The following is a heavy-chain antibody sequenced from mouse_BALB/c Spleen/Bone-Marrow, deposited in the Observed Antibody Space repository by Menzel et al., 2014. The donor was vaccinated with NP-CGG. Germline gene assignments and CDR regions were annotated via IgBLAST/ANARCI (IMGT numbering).Heavy chain of an antibody. D-gene: IGHD2-1*01. J-gene: IGHJ4*01. CDR1: GFNIKDTH. Sequence: VQLQQSGAELVKPGASVKLSCTASGFNIKDTHMHWVKQRPEQGLEWIGRIYPANGDTKYDPKFQGKATITADTSSNTAYLQLSSLTSEDTAVYYCARYGNGLMDYWGQGTSVTVSS. CDR3: ARYGNGLMDY. CDR2: IYPANGDT. V-gene: IGHV14-3*02.